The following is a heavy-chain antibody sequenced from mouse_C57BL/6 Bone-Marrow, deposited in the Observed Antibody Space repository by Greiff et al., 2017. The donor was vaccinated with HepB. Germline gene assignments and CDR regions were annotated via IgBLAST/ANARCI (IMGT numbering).Heavy chain of an antibody. CDR1: GYTFTSYG. J-gene: IGHJ2*01. CDR2: IYPRSGNT. Sequence: QVQLKQSGPELVKPGASVKISCKASGYTFTSYGISWVKQRPGQGLEWIGEIYPRSGNTYYNEKFKGKATLTADKSSSTAYMELRSLTSEDSAVYFCARRGRDSLRDGWGQGTTLSVAS. V-gene: IGHV1-81*01. D-gene: IGHD3-3*01. CDR3: ARRGRDSLRDG.